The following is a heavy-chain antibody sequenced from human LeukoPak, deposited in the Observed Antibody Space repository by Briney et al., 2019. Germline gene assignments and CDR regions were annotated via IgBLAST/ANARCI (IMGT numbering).Heavy chain of an antibody. V-gene: IGHV3-23*01. CDR2: ISGSGGST. Sequence: PGGSLRLSCAASGFTFSSYAMSWVRQPPGKVLEWVSAISGSGGSTYYADSVKGRFTISRDNSKNTLYLQTNSLRAEHPAVYFCAKNYDYVWGIYRHNYFYSWGQGTLVTVSS. J-gene: IGHJ4*02. CDR1: GFTFSSYA. CDR3: AKNYDYVWGIYRHNYFYS. D-gene: IGHD3-16*02.